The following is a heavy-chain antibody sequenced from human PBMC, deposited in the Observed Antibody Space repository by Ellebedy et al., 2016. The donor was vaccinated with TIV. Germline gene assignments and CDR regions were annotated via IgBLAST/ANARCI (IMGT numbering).Heavy chain of an antibody. CDR1: GYTFTGYY. D-gene: IGHD6-13*01. CDR3: ARGNLGSSWYKQGYYFDY. J-gene: IGHJ4*02. Sequence: AASVKVSCKASGYTFTGYYMHWVRQAPGQGLEWMGWINPNSGGTNYAQKFQGWVTMTRDTSISTAYMELSRLRSDDTAVYYCARGNLGSSWYKQGYYFDYWGQGTLVTVSS. V-gene: IGHV1-2*04. CDR2: INPNSGGT.